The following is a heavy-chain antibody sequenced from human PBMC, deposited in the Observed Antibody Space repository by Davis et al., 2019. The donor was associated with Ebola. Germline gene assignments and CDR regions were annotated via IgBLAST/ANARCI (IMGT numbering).Heavy chain of an antibody. D-gene: IGHD1-26*01. J-gene: IGHJ5*02. CDR2: SCYSEGT. CDR1: GGPISSGDYY. CDR3: ARGVGAISGWFDP. Sequence: MPSETLSLTCSVSGGPISSGDYYWSWIRQPPGKGLEWIGYSCYSEGTFYNPSLRSRVTISVDTSKNQFSLKLSSVTAADTAVYYCARGVGAISGWFDPWGQGTLVSVSS. V-gene: IGHV4-30-4*01.